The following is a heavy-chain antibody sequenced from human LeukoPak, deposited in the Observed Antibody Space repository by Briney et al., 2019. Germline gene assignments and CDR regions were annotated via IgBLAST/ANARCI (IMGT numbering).Heavy chain of an antibody. CDR2: INPSGGST. V-gene: IGHV1-46*01. CDR3: ARDLEHRAYYDYVWGSYRAPRFWFDP. J-gene: IGHJ5*02. CDR1: GYTFTSYY. Sequence: ASVNVSCKASGYTFTSYYMHWVRQAPGQGLGWMGIINPSGGSTSYAQKFQGRVTMTRDTSTSTVYMELSSLRSEDTAVYYCARDLEHRAYYDYVWGSYRAPRFWFDPWGQGTLVTVSS. D-gene: IGHD3-16*02.